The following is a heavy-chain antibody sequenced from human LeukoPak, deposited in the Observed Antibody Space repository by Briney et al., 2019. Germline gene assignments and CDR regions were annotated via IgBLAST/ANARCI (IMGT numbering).Heavy chain of an antibody. CDR1: GGSISSSSYY. D-gene: IGHD2-2*01. J-gene: IGHJ4*02. CDR2: IYYSGST. Sequence: SLSLTCTVSGGSISSSSYYWGWIRQPPGKGLEWIGSIYYSGSTYYNPSLKSRVTISVDTSKNQFSLKLSSVTAVDTAVYYCARHLVPAATRSFDYWGQGTLVAVSS. V-gene: IGHV4-39*01. CDR3: ARHLVPAATRSFDY.